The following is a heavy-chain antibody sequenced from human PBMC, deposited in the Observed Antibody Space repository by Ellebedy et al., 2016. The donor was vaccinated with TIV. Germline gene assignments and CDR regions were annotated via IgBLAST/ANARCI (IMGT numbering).Heavy chain of an antibody. CDR2: ISAYNGNT. V-gene: IGHV1-18*04. CDR1: GYTFTSYG. J-gene: IGHJ4*02. D-gene: IGHD3-9*01. CDR3: ARVSFILTGYLGCPDY. Sequence: AASVKVSCKASGYTFTSYGISWVRQAPGQGLEWMGWISAYNGNTNYAQKLQGRVTMTTDTSTSTAYMELRSLRSDDTAVYYCARVSFILTGYLGCPDYWGQGTLVTVSS.